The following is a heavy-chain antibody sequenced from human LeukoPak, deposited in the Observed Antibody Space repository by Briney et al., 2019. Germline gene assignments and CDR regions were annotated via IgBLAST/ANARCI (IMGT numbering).Heavy chain of an antibody. CDR3: ARQDALGKFPPPYYMDV. Sequence: SETLSLPCTVSGGSIRSYNWNWIRQPPGKGLEWIGSISETGSTNYNSSLENRITLSLDTSKSQISLNLRSATVADTAVYYCARQDALGKFPPPYYMDVWGRGTTVIVS. V-gene: IGHV4-59*08. CDR1: GGSIRSYN. D-gene: IGHD1-26*01. CDR2: ISETGST. J-gene: IGHJ6*03.